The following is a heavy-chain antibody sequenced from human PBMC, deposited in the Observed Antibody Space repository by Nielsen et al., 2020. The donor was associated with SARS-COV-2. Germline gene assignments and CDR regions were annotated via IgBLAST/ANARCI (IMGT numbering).Heavy chain of an antibody. CDR2: ISPSNGNT. V-gene: IGHV1-18*04. CDR3: ARGGTTGTTFPESMDY. CDR1: GYTFTSND. J-gene: IGHJ4*02. Sequence: ASVKVSCKASGYTFTSNDITWVRQAPGQGLEWMGRISPSNGNTKYAQRFQGRVTMTTDTSTRTAYMELRSLTSDDTAVYYCARGGTTGTTFPESMDYWGQGTLVTVSS. D-gene: IGHD1-1*01.